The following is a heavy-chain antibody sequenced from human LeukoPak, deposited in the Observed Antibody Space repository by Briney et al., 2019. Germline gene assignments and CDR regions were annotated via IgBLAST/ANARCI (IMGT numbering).Heavy chain of an antibody. J-gene: IGHJ4*02. CDR3: ARLIRKTSVVPPDFDY. CDR1: GGSISSGGYS. Sequence: PSETLSLTCAVSGGSISSGGYSWSWIRQSPGKGLEWIGYIYPSGNTFYNPSLKSRVTISVDRSKSQFSLRLSSVTAADTAVYYCARLIRKTSVVPPDFDYWGQGTLVTVSS. CDR2: IYPSGNT. D-gene: IGHD4-23*01. V-gene: IGHV4-30-2*06.